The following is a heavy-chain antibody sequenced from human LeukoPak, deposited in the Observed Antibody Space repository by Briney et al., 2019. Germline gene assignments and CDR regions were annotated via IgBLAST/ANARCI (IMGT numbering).Heavy chain of an antibody. CDR1: GYTFTGYY. CDR2: IIPIFGTA. J-gene: IGHJ4*02. CDR3: ARDRDWAGYSYGFYY. V-gene: IGHV1-69*13. Sequence: ASVKVSCKASGYTFTGYYMHWVRQAPGQGLEWMGGIIPIFGTANYAQKFQGRVTITADESTSTAYMELSSLRSEDTAVYYCARDRDWAGYSYGFYYWGQGTLVTVSS. D-gene: IGHD5-18*01.